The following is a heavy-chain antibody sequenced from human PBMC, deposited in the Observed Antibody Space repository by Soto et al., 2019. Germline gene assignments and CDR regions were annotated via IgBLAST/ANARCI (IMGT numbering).Heavy chain of an antibody. CDR3: ARPLWRDDYNWGYFDL. D-gene: IGHD4-4*01. J-gene: IGHJ2*01. CDR1: GFTFSNYA. V-gene: IGHV3-30-3*01. CDR2: ISYDGSNK. Sequence: QVQLVESGGGVVQPGRSLRLSCAASGFTFSNYAMHWVRQAPGKGLEWVAVISYDGSNKYYADSVKGRFTISRDSSKNTLYLQMNRLRTEDTAVYYCARPLWRDDYNWGYFDLWGRGTLVTVCS.